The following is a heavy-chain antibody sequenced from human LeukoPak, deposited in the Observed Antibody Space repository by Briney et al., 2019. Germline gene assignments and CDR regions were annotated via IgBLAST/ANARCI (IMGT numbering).Heavy chain of an antibody. D-gene: IGHD1-1*01. CDR3: ARESVDPAGKYFDY. CDR1: GLIFSSYW. J-gene: IGHJ4*02. Sequence: PGGSLRLSCAASGLIFSSYWMSWARQAPGKGLEWVANIKQDGSEEYYVDSVKGRFTISRDNAKNSLYLQMNSLRAEDTAVYYCARESVDPAGKYFDYWGQGTLVTVSS. V-gene: IGHV3-7*03. CDR2: IKQDGSEE.